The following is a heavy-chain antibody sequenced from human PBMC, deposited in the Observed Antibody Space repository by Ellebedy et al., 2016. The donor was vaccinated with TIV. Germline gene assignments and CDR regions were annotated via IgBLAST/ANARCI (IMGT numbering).Heavy chain of an antibody. J-gene: IGHJ6*02. CDR2: IVGSGA. CDR3: ARYCSATGCSPRYGMDV. Sequence: PGGSLRLSCAASGFTFSGYAMSWVRQTPMKGLEWVSGIVGSGAEKYADSVKGRFTISRDNSKRTVDLQMRSVRAEDTAVYFCARYCSATGCSPRYGMDVWGQGATVTVSS. V-gene: IGHV3-23*01. CDR1: GFTFSGYA. D-gene: IGHD6-19*01.